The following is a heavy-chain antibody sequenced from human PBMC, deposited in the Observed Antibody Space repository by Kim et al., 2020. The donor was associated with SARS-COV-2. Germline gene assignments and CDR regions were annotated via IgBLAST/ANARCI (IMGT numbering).Heavy chain of an antibody. J-gene: IGHJ6*03. CDR2: ISFDGSNK. D-gene: IGHD3-10*01. CDR3: AKADGSGTYYGYYYNMDV. CDR1: GFTFSIYG. Sequence: GGSLRLSCAASGFTFSIYGMHWVRQAPGKGLEWVAVISFDGSNKYYADSVRGRFTFSRDNSKNTVHLQMNSLRAEDTAVYYCAKADGSGTYYGYYYNMDVWAKGTTVTVSS. V-gene: IGHV3-30*18.